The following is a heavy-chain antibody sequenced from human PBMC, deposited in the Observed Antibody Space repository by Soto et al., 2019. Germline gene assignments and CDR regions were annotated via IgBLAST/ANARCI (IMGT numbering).Heavy chain of an antibody. Sequence: PWGSLRLSCTASVFTFNTHWMHWFRQAPGKGLVWVSRIYFDGITTNYADSVKGRLTVSRDNAKNTVYLHVNTLRDEDAAVYYCARGGAMGVDYWGQGTLVTVSS. D-gene: IGHD1-26*01. V-gene: IGHV3-74*01. CDR3: ARGGAMGVDY. CDR2: IYFDGITT. CDR1: VFTFNTHW. J-gene: IGHJ4*02.